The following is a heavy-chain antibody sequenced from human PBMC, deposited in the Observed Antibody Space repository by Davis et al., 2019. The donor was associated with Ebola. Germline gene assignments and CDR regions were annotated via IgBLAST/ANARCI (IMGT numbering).Heavy chain of an antibody. CDR2: MKGKTDGWTT. CDR3: ATGTAVPAVHAFNI. J-gene: IGHJ3*02. Sequence: PGGSLRLSCAASGFIFSSHVMSWVRQAPGKGLEWVGRMKGKTDGWTTHYAAPAKGRFTISRDDSENTVFLQMNSLRIEDTAVYYCATGTAVPAVHAFNIWGRGTMVTVSS. D-gene: IGHD6-19*01. V-gene: IGHV3-15*01. CDR1: GFIFSSHV.